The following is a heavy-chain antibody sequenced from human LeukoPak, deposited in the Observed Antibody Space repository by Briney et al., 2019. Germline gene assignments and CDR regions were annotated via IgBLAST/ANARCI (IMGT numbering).Heavy chain of an antibody. CDR1: GGSISSSNW. CDR2: IYHSGST. J-gene: IGHJ5*02. D-gene: IGHD2-15*01. V-gene: IGHV4-4*02. Sequence: SETLSLTCAVSGGSISSSNWWSWVRQPQGKGLEWIGEIYHSGSTNYNPSLKSRVTISVDKSKNQFSLKLSSVTAADTAVYYCARAVCSGGSCYDWFDPWGQGTLVTVSS. CDR3: ARAVCSGGSCYDWFDP.